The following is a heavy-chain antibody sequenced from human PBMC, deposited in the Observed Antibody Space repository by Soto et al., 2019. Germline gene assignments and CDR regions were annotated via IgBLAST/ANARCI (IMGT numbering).Heavy chain of an antibody. J-gene: IGHJ6*02. CDR1: GYTFTGYY. Sequence: GALVKVSCKASGYTFTGYYMHWVRQAPGQGLEWMGWINPNSGGTNYAQKFQGRVTMTRDTSISTAYMELSRLRSDDTAVYYCARDLRAAMAYYYYYGMDVWGQGTTVTVSS. CDR2: INPNSGGT. V-gene: IGHV1-2*02. CDR3: ARDLRAAMAYYYYYGMDV. D-gene: IGHD5-18*01.